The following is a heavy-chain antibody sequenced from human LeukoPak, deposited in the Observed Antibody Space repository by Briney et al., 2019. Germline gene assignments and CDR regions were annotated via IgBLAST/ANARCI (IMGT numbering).Heavy chain of an antibody. D-gene: IGHD3-10*01. Sequence: SVKVSCKASGGTFSSYAISWVRQAPGQGLEWMGGIIPIFGTANYAQKFQGRVTITTDESTSTAYMELSSLRSEDTAVYYCARDGSGSYQDAFDIWGQGTMVTVSS. CDR1: GGTFSSYA. CDR3: ARDGSGSYQDAFDI. V-gene: IGHV1-69*05. J-gene: IGHJ3*02. CDR2: IIPIFGTA.